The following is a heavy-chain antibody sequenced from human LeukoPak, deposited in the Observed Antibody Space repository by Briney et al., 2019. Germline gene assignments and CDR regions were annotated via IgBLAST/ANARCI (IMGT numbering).Heavy chain of an antibody. CDR2: IDISSGYT. CDR1: GFTFSAHY. J-gene: IGHJ6*02. Sequence: GGSLRLSCVASGFTFSAHYMSWIRQPPGKGLEWVSYIDISSGYTYYVDSVKGRFTISRDNARNSLYLQTDNLRAEDTAVYFCARGHYGLDVWGQGTSVTVSS. V-gene: IGHV3-11*03. CDR3: ARGHYGLDV.